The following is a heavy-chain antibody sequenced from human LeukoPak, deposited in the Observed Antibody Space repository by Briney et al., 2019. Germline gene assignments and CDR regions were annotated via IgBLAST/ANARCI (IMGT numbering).Heavy chain of an antibody. CDR2: INRDGSER. CDR3: AGRNAMDV. Sequence: GGSLRLSCAASGFTFSNYWMTWVRQAPGKGLEWVANINRDGSERYYVDSVKGRFTISRGDAKSSLYLQMNSLRAEDTAVYYCAGRNAMDVWGQGTTVIVFS. CDR1: GFTFSNYW. J-gene: IGHJ6*02. V-gene: IGHV3-7*03.